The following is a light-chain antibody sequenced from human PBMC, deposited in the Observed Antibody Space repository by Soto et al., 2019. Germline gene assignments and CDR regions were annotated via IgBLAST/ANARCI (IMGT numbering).Light chain of an antibody. CDR3: QSYDTRLSAVV. CDR1: SSNIGAGYD. CDR2: GNT. Sequence: QSVLTQPPSVSGAPGQRVTISCAGSSSNIGAGYDVHWYQHLPGTAPKLLIHGNTNRPSGVPDRFSGSKSGTSVSLDITGLQAEDEADYYCQSYDTRLSAVVFGGGTQLTVL. V-gene: IGLV1-40*01. J-gene: IGLJ2*01.